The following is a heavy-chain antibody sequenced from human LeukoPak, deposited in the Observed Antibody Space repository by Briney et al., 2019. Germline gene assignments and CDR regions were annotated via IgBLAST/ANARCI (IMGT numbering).Heavy chain of an antibody. V-gene: IGHV1-18*01. Sequence: ASVKVSCKASGYTFTSYGISWVRPAPGQGLEWMGWISAYNGNTNYAQKLQGRVTMTTDTSTSTAYIGTRSMRSDDTAVYYGSRVWQLVHNWFDPWGQGTLVTVSS. CDR1: GYTFTSYG. D-gene: IGHD6-6*01. CDR3: SRVWQLVHNWFDP. CDR2: ISAYNGNT. J-gene: IGHJ5*02.